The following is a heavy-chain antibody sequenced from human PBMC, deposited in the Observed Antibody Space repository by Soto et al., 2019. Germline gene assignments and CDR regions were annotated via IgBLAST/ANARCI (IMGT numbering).Heavy chain of an antibody. D-gene: IGHD3-16*01. V-gene: IGHV1-8*01. J-gene: IGHJ6*02. CDR3: ARVGAGGAYYYYGMDV. CDR2: MNPNSGNT. Sequence: ASVKVSCKASGYTFTSYDINWVRQATGQGLEWMGWMNPNSGNTGHAQKFQGRVTMTRNTSISTAYMELSSLRSEDTAVYYCARVGAGGAYYYYGMDVWGQGTTVTVSS. CDR1: GYTFTSYD.